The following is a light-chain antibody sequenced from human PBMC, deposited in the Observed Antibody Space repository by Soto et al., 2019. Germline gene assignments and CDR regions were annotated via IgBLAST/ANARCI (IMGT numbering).Light chain of an antibody. Sequence: QSLLTQPPSVSAAPGQKVTISCSGSSSNIGNNYVFWYQQLPGTAPKLLIYDNDKRPSGIPDRFSGSKSGTSATLGITGLQTGDEADYYCATWDRSLSVGVFGGGTKLTVL. J-gene: IGLJ2*01. V-gene: IGLV1-51*01. CDR1: SSNIGNNY. CDR2: DND. CDR3: ATWDRSLSVGV.